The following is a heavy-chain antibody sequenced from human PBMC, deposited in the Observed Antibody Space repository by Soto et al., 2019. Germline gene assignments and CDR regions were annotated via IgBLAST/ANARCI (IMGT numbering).Heavy chain of an antibody. D-gene: IGHD1-1*01. Sequence: EVQLVETGGGLIQPGGSLRLSCTASGFTVSSNYMTWVRQAPGKGLEWVSVIYSGGNTYYAESVKGRFTSPRDKSKNTLYLQMNSLRDEDTAVYYCAGATGRYWGQGTLVTVSS. J-gene: IGHJ4*02. CDR3: AGATGRY. V-gene: IGHV3-53*02. CDR1: GFTVSSNY. CDR2: IYSGGNT.